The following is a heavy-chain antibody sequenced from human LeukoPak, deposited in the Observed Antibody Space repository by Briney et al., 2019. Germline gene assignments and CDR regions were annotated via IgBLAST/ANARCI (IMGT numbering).Heavy chain of an antibody. J-gene: IGHJ5*02. V-gene: IGHV1-8*01. D-gene: IGHD2-8*01. CDR1: GYTFTGYD. CDR2: MNPNSGNT. CDR3: ARGPRHTRHRYCTNGVCYVVWFDP. Sequence: ASVKVSCKASGYTFTGYDINWVRQATGQGLEWMGWMNPNSGNTGYAQKFQGRVAMTRNTSISTAYMELSSLRSEDTAVYYCARGPRHTRHRYCTNGVCYVVWFDPWGQGTLVTVSS.